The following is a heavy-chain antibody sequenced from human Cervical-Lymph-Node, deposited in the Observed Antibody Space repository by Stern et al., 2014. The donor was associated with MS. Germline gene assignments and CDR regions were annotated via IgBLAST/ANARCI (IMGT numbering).Heavy chain of an antibody. J-gene: IGHJ6*02. D-gene: IGHD2-15*01. CDR2: IIPIFGTA. V-gene: IGHV1-69*01. Sequence: VQLVEYGAEVKKPGSSVKVSCQASGGTFNVYAINWLRQAPGQGLEWMGGIIPIFGTANYAQKFQGRVTITADESTRTSSMQLSSLRSNDTAVYYCARDGRHRDNYGLDVWGQGTTVIVSS. CDR1: GGTFNVYA. CDR3: ARDGRHRDNYGLDV.